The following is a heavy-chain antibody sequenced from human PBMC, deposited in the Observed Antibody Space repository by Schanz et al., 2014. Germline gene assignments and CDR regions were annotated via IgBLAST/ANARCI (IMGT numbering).Heavy chain of an antibody. CDR1: GFTFRGYA. J-gene: IGHJ4*02. CDR2: ISGSGGNT. CDR3: AKDAENTAMITDYFDY. V-gene: IGHV3-23*01. D-gene: IGHD5-18*01. Sequence: EVQLLESGGGLVQPGGSLRLSCAASGFTFRGYAMSWVRQAPGRGLEWVSIISGSGGNTYHADAVRGRFTISRDNSKTTVYLQMNSLRAEDTAVYYCAKDAENTAMITDYFDYWGQGTLVTVSS.